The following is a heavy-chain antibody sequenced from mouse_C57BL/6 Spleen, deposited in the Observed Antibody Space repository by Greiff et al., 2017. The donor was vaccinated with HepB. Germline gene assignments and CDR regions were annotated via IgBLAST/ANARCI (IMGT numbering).Heavy chain of an antibody. V-gene: IGHV1-52*01. CDR2: IDPSDSET. D-gene: IGHD1-1*01. J-gene: IGHJ4*01. CDR1: GYTFTSYW. Sequence: QQSCKASGYTFTSYWMHWVKQRPIQGLEWIGNIDPSDSETHYNQKFKDKATLTVDKSSSTAYMQLSSLTSEDSAVYYCARHYYYGSSFYAMDYWGQGTSVTVSS. CDR3: ARHYYYGSSFYAMDY.